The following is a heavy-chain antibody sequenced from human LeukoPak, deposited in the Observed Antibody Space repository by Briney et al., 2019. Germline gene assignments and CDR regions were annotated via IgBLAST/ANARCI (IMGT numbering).Heavy chain of an antibody. CDR1: GFTFSSYS. Sequence: GGSLRLSCAASGFTFSSYSMNWVRQAPGKGLEWVSYISSSGSTIYYADSVKGRFTISRDNAKNSLYLQMNSLRAEDTAVYYCARDYGYSSTPGSYYYYGMDVWGQGTTVTVSS. CDR3: ARDYGYSSTPGSYYYYGMDV. D-gene: IGHD6-13*01. V-gene: IGHV3-48*04. J-gene: IGHJ6*02. CDR2: ISSSGSTI.